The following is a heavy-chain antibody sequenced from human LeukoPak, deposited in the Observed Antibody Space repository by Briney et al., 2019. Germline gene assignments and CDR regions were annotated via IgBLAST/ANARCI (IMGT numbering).Heavy chain of an antibody. J-gene: IGHJ4*02. V-gene: IGHV1-18*01. CDR2: ISAYNGNT. CDR1: GYTFTSYG. D-gene: IGHD3-22*01. CDR3: ARGPRRITMIVVVNNFDY. Sequence: GASVKVSCKASGYTFTSYGISWVRQAPGQGLEWMGWISAYNGNTNYAQKLQGRVTMTTDTSTSTAYMELRSLRSDDTAVYYCARGPRRITMIVVVNNFDYWGQGTLVTVSS.